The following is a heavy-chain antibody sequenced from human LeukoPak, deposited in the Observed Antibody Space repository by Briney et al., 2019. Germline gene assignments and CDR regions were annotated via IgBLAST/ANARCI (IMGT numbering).Heavy chain of an antibody. Sequence: PSETLSLTCTVSGVSISRHYWTWIRQAPGMGLEWMGTIYYSGSTNYNPSLKSRVTMSVDTSKNRISLRLSSVTAADTAVYYCARRVPTAPCGFDFWGQGTTVTVSS. CDR2: IYYSGST. V-gene: IGHV4-59*08. D-gene: IGHD2-2*01. J-gene: IGHJ3*01. CDR1: GVSISRHY. CDR3: ARRVPTAPCGFDF.